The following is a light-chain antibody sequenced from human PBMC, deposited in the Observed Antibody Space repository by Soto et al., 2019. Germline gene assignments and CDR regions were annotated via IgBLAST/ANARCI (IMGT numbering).Light chain of an antibody. J-gene: IGKJ3*01. CDR1: QDISNY. CDR2: DAS. CDR3: QQYDNLSGD. V-gene: IGKV1-33*01. Sequence: DIQMTQSPSSLSASVGDRVTITCQASQDISNYLNWYQQKPGKAPKLLIYDASNLETGVPSRFSGSGSGTDFTCTISSLQPEDIATYYCQQYDNLSGDFGPGTKVDIK.